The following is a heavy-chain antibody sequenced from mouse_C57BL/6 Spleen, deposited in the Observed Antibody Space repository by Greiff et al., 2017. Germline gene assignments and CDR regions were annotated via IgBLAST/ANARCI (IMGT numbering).Heavy chain of an antibody. CDR2: IYPGSGNT. Sequence: QVQLQQSGAELVRPGASVKLSCKASGYTFTDYYINWVKQRPGQGLEWIARIYPGSGNTYYNEKFKGKATLTADKSSSTAYMQLSSLTSEDSAVYFCARYSNYCFDYWGQGTTLTVSS. J-gene: IGHJ2*01. D-gene: IGHD2-5*01. CDR1: GYTFTDYY. V-gene: IGHV1-76*01. CDR3: ARYSNYCFDY.